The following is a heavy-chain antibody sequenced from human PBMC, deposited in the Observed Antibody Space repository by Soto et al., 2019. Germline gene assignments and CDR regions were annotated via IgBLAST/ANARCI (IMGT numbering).Heavy chain of an antibody. CDR1: GGSISSGGYY. J-gene: IGHJ5*02. CDR2: IYYSGST. Sequence: QVQLQESGPGLVKPSQTLSLTCTVSGGSISSGGYYWSWIRQHPGKGLEWIGYIYYSGSTYYNPSLTSRVTISADTSKNQCALKLSSVTAADTAVYYCARSPADIVVVPADFWFDPWGQGTLVTVSS. V-gene: IGHV4-31*03. CDR3: ARSPADIVVVPADFWFDP. D-gene: IGHD2-2*01.